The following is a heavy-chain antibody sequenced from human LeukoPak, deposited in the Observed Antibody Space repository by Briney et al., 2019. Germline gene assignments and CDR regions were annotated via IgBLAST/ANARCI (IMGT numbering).Heavy chain of an antibody. V-gene: IGHV3-66*01. CDR2: IYSGGNT. CDR3: ARDSHRYDSSGSPAFQYYYYYGMDV. J-gene: IGHJ6*02. D-gene: IGHD3-22*01. CDR1: GFIANNYY. Sequence: GGSLRLSCAASGFIANNYYMFWVRQAPGTGLEWVSVIYSGGNTYYADSVKGRFTISRDNSKNTLYLQMNSLRAEDTAVYYCARDSHRYDSSGSPAFQYYYYYGMDVWGQGTTVTVSS.